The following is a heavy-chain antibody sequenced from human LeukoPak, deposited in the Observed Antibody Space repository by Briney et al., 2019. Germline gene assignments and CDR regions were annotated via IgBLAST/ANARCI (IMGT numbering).Heavy chain of an antibody. CDR3: ARDSGDYVWGSYRQFDY. V-gene: IGHV4-38-2*02. J-gene: IGHJ4*02. CDR1: GYSISSGYY. CDR2: IYHSGST. D-gene: IGHD3-16*02. Sequence: TSETLSLTCTVSGYSISSGYYWGWIRQPPGKGLEWIGSIYHSGSTYYNPSLKSRVTISVDTSKNQFSLKLSSVTAADTAVYYCARDSGDYVWGSYRQFDYWGQGTLVTVSS.